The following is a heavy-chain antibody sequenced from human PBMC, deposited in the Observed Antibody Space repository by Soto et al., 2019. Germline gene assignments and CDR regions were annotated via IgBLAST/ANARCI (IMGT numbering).Heavy chain of an antibody. V-gene: IGHV1-69*01. CDR1: GGTFSSYA. CDR2: IIPIFGTA. CDR3: ARGTLRTFGVVIISYYGMDV. J-gene: IGHJ6*02. Sequence: QVQLVQSGAEVKKPGSSVKVSCKASGGTFSSYAISWVRQAPGQGLEWMGGIIPIFGTANYAQKFQGRVTITAEESTSTAYMELSSLRSEDTAVYYCARGTLRTFGVVIISYYGMDVWGQGTTVTVSS. D-gene: IGHD3-3*01.